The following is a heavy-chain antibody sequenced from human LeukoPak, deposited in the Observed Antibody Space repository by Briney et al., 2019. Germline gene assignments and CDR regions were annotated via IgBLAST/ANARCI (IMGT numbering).Heavy chain of an antibody. CDR1: GGSFSGYY. Sequence: SETLSLTCAVYGGSFSGYYWSWIRQPPGKGLEWIGEINHSGSTYYNPSLKSRVTISVDTSKNQFSLKLSSVTAADTAVYYCARSTSCHTCWFDPWGQGTLVTVSS. CDR3: ARSTSCHTCWFDP. D-gene: IGHD2-2*02. J-gene: IGHJ5*02. V-gene: IGHV4-34*01. CDR2: INHSGST.